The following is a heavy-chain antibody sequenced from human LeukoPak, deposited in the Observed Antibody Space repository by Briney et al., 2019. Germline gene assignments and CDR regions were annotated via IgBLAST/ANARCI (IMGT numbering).Heavy chain of an antibody. CDR3: ARARFLEWLNWFDP. Sequence: ASVKVSCKASGGTFSSYAISWVRQAPGQGLEWMGGIIPIFGTASYAQKFQGRVTITTDESTSTAYMELSSLRSEDTAVYYCARARFLEWLNWFDPWGQGTLVTVSS. CDR2: IIPIFGTA. J-gene: IGHJ5*02. V-gene: IGHV1-69*05. D-gene: IGHD3-3*01. CDR1: GGTFSSYA.